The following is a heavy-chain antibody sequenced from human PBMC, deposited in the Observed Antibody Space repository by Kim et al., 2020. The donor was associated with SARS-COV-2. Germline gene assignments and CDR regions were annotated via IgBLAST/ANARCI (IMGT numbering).Heavy chain of an antibody. CDR3: ARTKGPPKGSSWYRDYY. J-gene: IGHJ6*01. CDR2: ISYDGSNK. CDR1: GFTFSSYA. V-gene: IGHV3-30*04. Sequence: GGSLRLSCAASGFTFSSYAMHWVRQAPGKGLEWVAVISYDGSNKYYADSVKGRFTISRDNSKNTLYLQMNSLRAEDTAVYYCARTKGPPKGSSWYRDYY. D-gene: IGHD6-13*01.